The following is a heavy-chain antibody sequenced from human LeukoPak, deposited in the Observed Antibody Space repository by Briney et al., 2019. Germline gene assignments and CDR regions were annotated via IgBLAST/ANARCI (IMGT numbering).Heavy chain of an antibody. CDR3: AKAGGSSWYDA. CDR2: ISPSATTI. D-gene: IGHD6-13*01. CDR1: AFTFSGYS. V-gene: IGHV3-48*01. Sequence: LSGGSLRLSCAASAFTFSGYSMNWVRQAPGKGLEWVSYISPSATTIYYADSVKGRFTISRDNSKNTMYQQMNSLRAEDTAVYYCAKAGGSSWYDAWGQGILVTVSS. J-gene: IGHJ5*02.